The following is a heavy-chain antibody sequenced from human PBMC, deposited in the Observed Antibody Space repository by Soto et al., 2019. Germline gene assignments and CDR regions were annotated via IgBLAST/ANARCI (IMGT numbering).Heavy chain of an antibody. CDR1: GFTFSSYA. Sequence: GVLRLSCAASGFTFSSYAMNWVRQAPGKGLEWVSSISSSGGSTYYADSVKGRFTISRDNSKNTLFLQMNTLRAEDTAVYYCARDCYDNSGLFYSLPPYFDSWGQGTLVTVSS. J-gene: IGHJ4*02. D-gene: IGHD3-22*01. V-gene: IGHV3-23*01. CDR2: ISSSGGST. CDR3: ARDCYDNSGLFYSLPPYFDS.